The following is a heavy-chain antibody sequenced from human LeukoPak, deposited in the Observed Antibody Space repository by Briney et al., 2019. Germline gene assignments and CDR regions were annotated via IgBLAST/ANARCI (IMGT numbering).Heavy chain of an antibody. Sequence: SETLSLTCTVSGGSISSSSYYWGWIRQPPGKGLEWIGSIYYSGSTYYNPSLKSRVTISVDTSKNQFSLKLSSVTAADTAVYYCASQEATIRTNFDYWGQGTLVTVSS. J-gene: IGHJ4*02. CDR3: ASQEATIRTNFDY. D-gene: IGHD5-12*01. CDR1: GGSISSSSYY. CDR2: IYYSGST. V-gene: IGHV4-39*01.